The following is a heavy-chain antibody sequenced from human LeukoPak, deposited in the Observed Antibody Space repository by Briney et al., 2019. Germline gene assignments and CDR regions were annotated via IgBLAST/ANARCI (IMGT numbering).Heavy chain of an antibody. CDR3: ARERDGWTGYCSSTSCYSPLEY. D-gene: IGHD2-2*01. J-gene: IGHJ4*02. CDR1: GGTFSRFA. Sequence: SVKVSCKASGGTFSRFAISWVRQAPGQGLEWMGGIIPIFGTAKYAQKFQGRVTITTDESTNTAYIELSSLRSEDTAVYYCARERDGWTGYCSSTSCYSPLEYWGQGTLVTVSS. CDR2: IIPIFGTA. V-gene: IGHV1-69*05.